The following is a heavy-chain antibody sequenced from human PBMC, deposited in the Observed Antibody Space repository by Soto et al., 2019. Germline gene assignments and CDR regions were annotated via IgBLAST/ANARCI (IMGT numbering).Heavy chain of an antibody. CDR1: GFTFGIYA. D-gene: IGHD6-13*01. V-gene: IGHV3-23*01. CDR3: ARVATEDSSTPGRCDF. Sequence: EVQLLESGGGLVQPGGSLRLSCAASGFTFGIYAMSWVRQAPGKGLEWVSGISGSGGSIYYAHSVKGRFTISRDKTKNTLDMQMNSLRAEDTAVDLSARVATEDSSTPGRCDFWGQGTRVTVSS. CDR2: ISGSGGSI. J-gene: IGHJ4*02.